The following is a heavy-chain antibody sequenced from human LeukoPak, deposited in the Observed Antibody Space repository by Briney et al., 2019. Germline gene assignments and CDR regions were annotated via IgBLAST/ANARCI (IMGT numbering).Heavy chain of an antibody. CDR1: GYTFTGYY. D-gene: IGHD6-13*01. J-gene: IGHJ4*02. CDR3: ARARGTSWYGY. Sequence: GASVKVSCKASGYTFTGYYMHWVRQAPGQGLEWMGRNNPNSGGTNYAQKFQGRVTMTRDTSISTAYMELSRLRSDDTAVYYCARARGTSWYGYWGQGTLVTVSS. V-gene: IGHV1-2*06. CDR2: NNPNSGGT.